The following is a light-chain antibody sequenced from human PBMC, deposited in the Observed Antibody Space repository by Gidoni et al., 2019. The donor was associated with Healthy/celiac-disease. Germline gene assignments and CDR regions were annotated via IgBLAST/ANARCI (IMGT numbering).Light chain of an antibody. CDR1: SSNIGNNY. J-gene: IGLJ3*02. CDR2: EDN. Sequence: TISCSGRSSNIGNNYVSWYQQLPGTAPKLLIFEDNRRSSGIPDRFSGSKSGTSATLDIIGLQSGDEADYYCVTWDSSMSVLFGGGTKLTVL. CDR3: VTWDSSMSVL. V-gene: IGLV1-51*01.